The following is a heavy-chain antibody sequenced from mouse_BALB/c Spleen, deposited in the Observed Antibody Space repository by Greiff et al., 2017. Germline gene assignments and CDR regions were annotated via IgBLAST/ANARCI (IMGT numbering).Heavy chain of an antibody. Sequence: EVKLMESGGGLVQPGGSLRLSCATSGFTFTDYYMSWVRQPPGKALEWLGFIRNKANGYTTEYSASVKGRFTISRDNSQSILYLQMNTLRAEDSATYYCARGYGFAYWGQGTLVTVSA. CDR3: ARGYGFAY. CDR1: GFTFTDYY. J-gene: IGHJ3*01. V-gene: IGHV7-3*02. CDR2: IRNKANGYTT. D-gene: IGHD2-14*01.